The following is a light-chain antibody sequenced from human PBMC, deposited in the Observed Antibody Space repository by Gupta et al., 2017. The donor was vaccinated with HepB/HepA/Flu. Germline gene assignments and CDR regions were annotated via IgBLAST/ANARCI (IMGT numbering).Light chain of an antibody. CDR1: QSVSSSY. J-gene: IGKJ3*01. V-gene: IGKV3-20*01. Sequence: ILLTPSPGTLSLSPGERATLSCRASQSVSSSYLAWYQQKPGQAPRLVIYGASSRATGIPDRFSGSGYGTDFTLTISRLEPEEFAVYYCQQDGSSPPFTFGPGTKVDIK. CDR3: QQDGSSPPFT. CDR2: GAS.